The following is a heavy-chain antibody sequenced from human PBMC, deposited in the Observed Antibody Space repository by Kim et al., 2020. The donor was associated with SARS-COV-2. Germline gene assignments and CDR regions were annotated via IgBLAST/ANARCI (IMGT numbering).Heavy chain of an antibody. CDR2: IYYSGST. Sequence: SETLSLTCTVSGGSISSYYWSWIRQPPGKGLEWIGYIYYSGSTNYNPSLKSRVTISVDTSKNQFSLKLSSVTAADTAVYYCARVRSGSYSPTNWFDPWGQGTLVTVSS. CDR3: ARVRSGSYSPTNWFDP. J-gene: IGHJ5*02. D-gene: IGHD1-26*01. V-gene: IGHV4-59*01. CDR1: GGSISSYY.